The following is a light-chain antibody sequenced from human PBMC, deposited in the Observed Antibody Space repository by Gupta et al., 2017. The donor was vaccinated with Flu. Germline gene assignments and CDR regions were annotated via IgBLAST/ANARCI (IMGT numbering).Light chain of an antibody. V-gene: IGLV1-44*01. CDR1: STNIGSNT. CDR3: AAWDDSLNVYV. Sequence: RVTISCSGGSTNIGSNTVIWYQQLPGTAPKLLIYSNNQRPSGVPDRFSCSKSGTSASLAINGLQSEDEAEYYCAAWDDSLNVYVFGTGTKVTVL. J-gene: IGLJ1*01. CDR2: SNN.